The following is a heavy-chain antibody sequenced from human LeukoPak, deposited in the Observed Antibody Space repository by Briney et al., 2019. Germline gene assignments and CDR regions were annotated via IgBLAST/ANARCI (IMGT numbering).Heavy chain of an antibody. CDR1: DGSISGYY. CDR3: ARAGGGRPFDP. J-gene: IGHJ5*02. Sequence: PSETLSLTCTVSDGSISGYYWSWIRQPPGKGLEYIGNIYYSGSPTYNPSLKSRVTISVDTSKNQFSLRLSSVTAADTAIYYCARAGGGRPFDPWGQGTLVTVSS. D-gene: IGHD6-6*01. V-gene: IGHV4-59*01. CDR2: IYYSGSP.